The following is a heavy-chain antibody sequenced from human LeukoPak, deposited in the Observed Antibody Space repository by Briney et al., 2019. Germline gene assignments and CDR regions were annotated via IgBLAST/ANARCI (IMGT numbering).Heavy chain of an antibody. V-gene: IGHV3-23*01. CDR3: ARDYYDPPEYFQH. Sequence: GGSLRLSCAASGFTFSSYAMSWVRQAPGKGLEWVSAISGSGGSTYYADSVKGRFTISRDNAKNSLYLQMNSLRAEDTAVYYCARDYYDPPEYFQHWGQGTLVTVSS. J-gene: IGHJ1*01. CDR1: GFTFSSYA. CDR2: ISGSGGST. D-gene: IGHD3-22*01.